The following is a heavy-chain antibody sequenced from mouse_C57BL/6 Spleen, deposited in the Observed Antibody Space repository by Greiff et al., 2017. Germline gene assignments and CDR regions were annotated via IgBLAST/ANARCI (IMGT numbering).Heavy chain of an antibody. J-gene: IGHJ1*03. V-gene: IGHV1-55*01. CDR3: ARGDYSNWYFDV. CDR1: GYTFTSYW. Sequence: QVQLQQPGAELVKPGASVKMSCKASGYTFTSYWITWVKQRPGQGLEWIGEIYPGSGSTNYNEKFKSKATLTVDTSSITAYMQLSSLTSEDSAVYYCARGDYSNWYFDVWGTGTTVTVSS. CDR2: IYPGSGST. D-gene: IGHD2-5*01.